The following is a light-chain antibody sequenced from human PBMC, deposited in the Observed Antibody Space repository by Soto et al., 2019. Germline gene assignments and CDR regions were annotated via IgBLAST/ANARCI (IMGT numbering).Light chain of an antibody. J-gene: IGKJ4*01. CDR2: GAS. Sequence: EIVLTQSPGTLSLSPGERATLSCRASQSVSSSYLAWYQQKPGQAPRLLIYGASNRATGIPDRFSGSGSGTDFTFTISRLEPEDFAVYYCQQYGNSPPVTFGGGTKVEIK. CDR3: QQYGNSPPVT. CDR1: QSVSSSY. V-gene: IGKV3-20*01.